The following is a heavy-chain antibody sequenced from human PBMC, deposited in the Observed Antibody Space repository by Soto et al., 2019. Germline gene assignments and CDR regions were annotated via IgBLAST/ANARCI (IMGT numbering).Heavy chain of an antibody. D-gene: IGHD2-15*01. J-gene: IGHJ6*02. CDR3: ARGQLKGANWIFPYYYGMDV. CDR1: GGSISSSSYY. V-gene: IGHV4-39*07. Sequence: SETLSLTCTVSGGSISSSSYYWGWIRQPPGKGLEWIGSIYYSGSTYYNPSLKSRVTISVDTSKNQFSLKLSSVTAADTAVYYCARGQLKGANWIFPYYYGMDVWGQGTTVTVSS. CDR2: IYYSGST.